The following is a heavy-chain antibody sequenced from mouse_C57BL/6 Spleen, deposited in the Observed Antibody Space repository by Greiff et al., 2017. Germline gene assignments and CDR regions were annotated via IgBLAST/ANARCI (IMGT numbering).Heavy chain of an antibody. Sequence: EVKLVESGGGLVKPGGSLKLSCAASGFTFSSYAMSWVRQTPEKRLEWVATISDGGSYTYYPDNVKGRFTISRDNAKNNLYLQMSHLKSEDTAMYYCARAITTVARYWYFDGWGTGTTVTVSS. CDR3: ARAITTVARYWYFDG. V-gene: IGHV5-4*03. J-gene: IGHJ1*03. CDR2: ISDGGSYT. CDR1: GFTFSSYA. D-gene: IGHD1-1*01.